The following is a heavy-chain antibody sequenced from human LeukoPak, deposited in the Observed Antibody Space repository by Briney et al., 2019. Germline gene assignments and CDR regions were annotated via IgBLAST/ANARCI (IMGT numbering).Heavy chain of an antibody. D-gene: IGHD4-17*01. Sequence: SETLSLTCAVYGGSFSGYYWSWIRQPPGKGLEWIGEINHSGSTNYNPSLKNRVTISVDTSKNQFSLKLSSVTAADTAVYYCARVRAAYGDYYFDYWGQGTLVTVSS. CDR2: INHSGST. CDR1: GGSFSGYY. V-gene: IGHV4-34*01. J-gene: IGHJ4*02. CDR3: ARVRAAYGDYYFDY.